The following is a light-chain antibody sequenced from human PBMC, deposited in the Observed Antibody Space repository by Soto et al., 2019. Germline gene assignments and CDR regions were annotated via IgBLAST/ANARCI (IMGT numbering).Light chain of an antibody. CDR2: GAS. J-gene: IGKJ1*01. CDR3: QQYNNWWT. Sequence: EIVMTQSPATLSVSPGERATLSCRASQSVSTSLAWYQQKPGQAPRLLISGASTRATGVPARFSGSGSETEFTLTISSLQSEDFAVYYCQQYNNWWTFGQGTRWKSN. CDR1: QSVSTS. V-gene: IGKV3-15*01.